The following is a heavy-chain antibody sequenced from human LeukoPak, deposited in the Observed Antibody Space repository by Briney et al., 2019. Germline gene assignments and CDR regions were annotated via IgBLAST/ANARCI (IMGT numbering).Heavy chain of an antibody. CDR3: ARHGSLSSSWYHIDY. J-gene: IGHJ4*02. CDR1: GGSISTYY. V-gene: IGHV4-59*08. Sequence: PSETLSLTCTVSGGSISTYYWSWIRQPPGKGLEWIGYIYYSGSTNYNPSLKSRVTISVDTSKSQFSLKLSSVTAADAAVYYCARHGSLSSSWYHIDYWGQGTLVTVSS. CDR2: IYYSGST. D-gene: IGHD6-13*01.